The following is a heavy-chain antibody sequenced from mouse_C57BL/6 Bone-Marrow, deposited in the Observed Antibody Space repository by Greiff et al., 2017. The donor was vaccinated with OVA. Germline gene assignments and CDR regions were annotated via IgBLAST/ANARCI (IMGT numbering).Heavy chain of an antibody. V-gene: IGHV5-17*01. CDR3: ARDFITTVISPWYFDV. CDR2: ISSGSSTI. CDR1: GFTFSDYG. D-gene: IGHD1-1*01. J-gene: IGHJ1*03. Sequence: EVKLMESGGGLVKPGGSLKLSCAASGFTFSDYGMHWVRQAPEKGLEWVAYISSGSSTIYYADTVKGRFPISRDNAKNTLFLQMTSLRSEDTAMYYCARDFITTVISPWYFDVWGTGTTVTVSS.